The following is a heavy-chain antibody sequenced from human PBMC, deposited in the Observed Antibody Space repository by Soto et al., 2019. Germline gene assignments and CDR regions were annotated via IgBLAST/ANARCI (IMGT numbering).Heavy chain of an antibody. CDR2: IKQDGSEN. CDR1: GFSFSNSW. J-gene: IGHJ4*02. CDR3: ARGGAWFIDY. V-gene: IGHV3-7*01. D-gene: IGHD3-10*01. Sequence: EVQLVESGGGLVQPGGSLRLSCTASGFSFSNSWMSWVRRIPGKGLEWVAHIKQDGSENYHVDSVKGRLTISRDNAKNSLYLQMNSLRAEDTAVYYCARGGAWFIDYWGQGTLVTVSS.